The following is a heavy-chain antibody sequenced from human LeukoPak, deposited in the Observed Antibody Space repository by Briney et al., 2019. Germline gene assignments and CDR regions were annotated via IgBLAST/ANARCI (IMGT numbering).Heavy chain of an antibody. J-gene: IGHJ4*02. CDR1: GFTVSSNY. CDR3: ARARDSGSYDY. D-gene: IGHD1-26*01. V-gene: IGHV3-53*01. Sequence: GGSLRLSCAASGFTVSSNYMSWVRQAPGRGLDWVSVIYSGGSIYYADSVKGRFTISRDNSKNTLYLQMNSLRAEDTAVYYCARARDSGSYDYWGQGTLVTVSS. CDR2: IYSGGSI.